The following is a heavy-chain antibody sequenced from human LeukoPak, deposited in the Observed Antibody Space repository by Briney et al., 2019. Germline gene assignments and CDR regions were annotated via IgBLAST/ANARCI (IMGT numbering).Heavy chain of an antibody. CDR3: AREVITPGDSDGFDL. CDR2: IHYDGRA. D-gene: IGHD2-2*01. J-gene: IGHJ3*01. Sequence: SQTLSLTCTVSGGSISSADHFWSWVRQSPGEGLEWIGYIHYDGRAHYNPSLKSRVSMSLDMSKNQFSLSLSSVTAADTAIYYCAREVITPGDSDGFDLWGQGTMVSVSS. CDR1: GGSISSADHF. V-gene: IGHV4-30-4*08.